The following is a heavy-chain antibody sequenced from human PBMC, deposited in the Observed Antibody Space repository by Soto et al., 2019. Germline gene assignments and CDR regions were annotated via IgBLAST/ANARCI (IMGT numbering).Heavy chain of an antibody. D-gene: IGHD3-22*01. CDR3: ASPLPLYYYDSSGYYDD. CDR1: GFTFSTYA. CDR2: VSYDGSSK. V-gene: IGHV3-30-3*01. Sequence: GGSLRLSCAASGFTFSTYAMHWVRQAPGKGLEWVAVVSYDGSSKSYAHSVKGRFTISRDNAKNTLYLQMNNLRTEDSAVYYCASPLPLYYYDSSGYYDDWGQETLVTVSS. J-gene: IGHJ4*02.